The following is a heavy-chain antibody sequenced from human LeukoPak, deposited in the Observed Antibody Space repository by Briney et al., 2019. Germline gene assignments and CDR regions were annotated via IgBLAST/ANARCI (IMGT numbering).Heavy chain of an antibody. CDR1: GYTFTAFY. CDR2: TNPNSGAT. CDR3: ARDPSNTSGWHIYFDY. D-gene: IGHD6-19*01. J-gene: IGHJ4*02. V-gene: IGHV1-2*02. Sequence: ASVKVSCKASGYTFTAFYMHWVRQAPGQGLEWMGWTNPNSGATNYAQKFQGRVTMTRDTSISTAYMELSRLRSDDTAVYYCARDPSNTSGWHIYFDYWGQGTLVTVSS.